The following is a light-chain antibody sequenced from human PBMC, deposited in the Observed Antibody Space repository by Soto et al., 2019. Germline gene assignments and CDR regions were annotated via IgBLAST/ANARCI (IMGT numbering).Light chain of an antibody. CDR2: NAS. V-gene: IGKV3-11*01. CDR1: QSVSTF. J-gene: IGKJ5*01. Sequence: IVLTQSPCTLSVSPGERAILSCRASQSVSTFLAWFQQKPGQPPRLLIYNASNRTTGIPARFSGSGSGTDFTLTISSLEPEDFAVYYCQQRGDWPPITFGQGTRLEIK. CDR3: QQRGDWPPIT.